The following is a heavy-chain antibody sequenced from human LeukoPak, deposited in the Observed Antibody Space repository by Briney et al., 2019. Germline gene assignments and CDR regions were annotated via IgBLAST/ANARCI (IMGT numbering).Heavy chain of an antibody. J-gene: IGHJ4*02. Sequence: TGGSLRLSCAASGLSFITYGMPWVRQAPGKGREWVAVISDDGRRKDFADSVKRRFTISRDNSKDTLYLQMNSLRAEDTAVYYCADGGRGSYWGQGTLVTVSS. V-gene: IGHV3-30*03. CDR2: ISDDGRRK. CDR3: ADGGRGSY. CDR1: GLSFITYG. D-gene: IGHD3-16*01.